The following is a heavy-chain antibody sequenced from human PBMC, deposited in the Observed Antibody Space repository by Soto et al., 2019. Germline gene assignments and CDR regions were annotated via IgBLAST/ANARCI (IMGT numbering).Heavy chain of an antibody. J-gene: IGHJ1*01. CDR2: TFYSGST. Sequence: QLQLQESGPGLVKPSETLSLTCTVSGGSIRSSSYHWGWIRQPPGKGLECIGNTFYSGSTYYNPSLKSRDTISVDTSKNQFSLKLSSVTAADTAVYYCAIAMGGDGGGYFHHWGQGTLVTVSS. CDR3: AIAMGGDGGGYFHH. V-gene: IGHV4-39*01. D-gene: IGHD3-22*01. CDR1: GGSIRSSSYH.